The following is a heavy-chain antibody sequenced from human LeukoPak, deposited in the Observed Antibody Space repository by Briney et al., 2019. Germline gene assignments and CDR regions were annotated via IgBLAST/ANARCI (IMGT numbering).Heavy chain of an antibody. Sequence: PGGSLRLSCVGSGFTFINYAMTWVRQSPGRGLEYVSSSSGSGASTHYADSVKGRFTISRDNSRNTLYLEMSSLRAEDSALYYCAKDRAPYGSGGGEDYFDVWGRGTLVTVSS. D-gene: IGHD3-10*01. CDR3: AKDRAPYGSGGGEDYFDV. CDR2: SSGSGAST. V-gene: IGHV3-23*01. J-gene: IGHJ2*01. CDR1: GFTFINYA.